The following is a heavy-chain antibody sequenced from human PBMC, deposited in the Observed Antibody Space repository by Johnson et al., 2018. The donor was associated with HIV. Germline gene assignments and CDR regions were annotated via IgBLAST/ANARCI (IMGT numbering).Heavy chain of an antibody. CDR1: GFTFSSYA. D-gene: IGHD5-24*01. J-gene: IGHJ3*02. CDR3: ARESRDGPNLRAFDI. V-gene: IGHV3-30*14. Sequence: QEKLVESGGGVVQPGRSLRLSCAASGFTFSSYAMHWVRQAPGKGLEWVAVISYDGSNKYYADSVKGRFTISRDNSKNTLYLQMNKLRAGHTAVYFCARESRDGPNLRAFDIWGQGTTVIVSS. CDR2: ISYDGSNK.